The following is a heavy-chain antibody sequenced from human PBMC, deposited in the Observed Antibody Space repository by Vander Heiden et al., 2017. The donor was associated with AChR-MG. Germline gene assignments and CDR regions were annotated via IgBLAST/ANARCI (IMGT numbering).Heavy chain of an antibody. CDR2: IRNGGDGP. J-gene: IGHJ6*02. V-gene: IGHV3-23*01. CDR1: GFTFSPYA. D-gene: IGHD2-2*01. CDR3: AKAVLPAYYYYYGMDI. Sequence: EVQLLESGGGLVRPGESLRLSCAASGFTFSPYALTWVRRAPGKGLEWVSAIRNGGDGPYYADSVKGRFTISRDNSRNTLYLQMNSLRAEDTAVYYCAKAVLPAYYYYYGMDIWGQGTTVTVSS.